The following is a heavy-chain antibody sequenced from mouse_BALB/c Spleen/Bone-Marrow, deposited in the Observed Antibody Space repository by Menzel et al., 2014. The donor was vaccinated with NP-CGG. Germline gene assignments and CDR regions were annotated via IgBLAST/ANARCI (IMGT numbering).Heavy chain of an antibody. J-gene: IGHJ4*01. CDR3: ARRDYAMEY. Sequence: QVQLQQSGTDMVRPGTSVKGSCKASGYALTNYLIEWVKQTRGQGLEWSGVINPGSGGTNYNEKFKGKATLTAGKSSSTAYMQLSSLTSDDSAVYFCARRDYAMEYWGQGASVTVSS. CDR2: INPGSGGT. V-gene: IGHV1-54*01. CDR1: GYALTNYL.